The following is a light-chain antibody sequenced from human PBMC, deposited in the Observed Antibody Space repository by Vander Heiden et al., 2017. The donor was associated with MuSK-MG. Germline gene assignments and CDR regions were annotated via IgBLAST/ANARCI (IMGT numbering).Light chain of an antibody. CDR3: QQSYSTPDT. J-gene: IGKJ2*01. Sequence: DIQMTKSPSSLSASVGDRVTITCRASQSISSYLNWYQQKPGKAPKLLIYAASSLQSGVPSRFSGSGSGTDFTLTISSLQPEDFATYYCQQSYSTPDTFGQGTKLEIK. V-gene: IGKV1-39*01. CDR2: AAS. CDR1: QSISSY.